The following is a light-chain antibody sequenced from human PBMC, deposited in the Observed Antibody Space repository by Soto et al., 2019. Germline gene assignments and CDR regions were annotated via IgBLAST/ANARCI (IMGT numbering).Light chain of an antibody. CDR2: GAS. CDR1: QSVSSSY. J-gene: IGKJ1*01. V-gene: IGKV3D-15*01. Sequence: EIVLTQSPGALPLSPGDRATLSCRAIQSVSSSYLAWYQQKPGQARGLLIYGASSRATGIPAWFSGSGSGTEFTLTISCLQSEDFAVYYCQQYNNWPPWTFGQGTKVDIK. CDR3: QQYNNWPPWT.